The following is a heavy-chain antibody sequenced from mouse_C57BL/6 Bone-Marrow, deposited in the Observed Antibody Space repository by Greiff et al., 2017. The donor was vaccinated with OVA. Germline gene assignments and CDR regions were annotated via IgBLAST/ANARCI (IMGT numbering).Heavy chain of an antibody. Sequence: QVQLQQSGAELVRPGPSVKMSCKASGYTFTNYWIGWAKQRPGHGLEWIGDIYPGGGYTNYNEKFKGKATLTADKSSSTAYMQFSSLTSEDSAIYYCERNPTGPNYFDYWGQGTTLTVSS. CDR1: GYTFTNYW. J-gene: IGHJ2*01. D-gene: IGHD4-1*02. CDR2: IYPGGGYT. CDR3: ERNPTGPNYFDY. V-gene: IGHV1-63*01.